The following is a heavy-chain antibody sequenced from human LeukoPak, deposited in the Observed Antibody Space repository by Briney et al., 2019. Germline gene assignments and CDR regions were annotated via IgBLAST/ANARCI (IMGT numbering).Heavy chain of an antibody. D-gene: IGHD3-10*01. V-gene: IGHV3-7*01. J-gene: IGHJ4*02. CDR3: AKTYYYGSGSY. CDR1: GFTFSSYW. CDR2: IKQDGSEK. Sequence: GGSLRLSCSASGFTFSSYWMSWVRQAPGKGLEWVANIKQDGSEKYYVDSVKGRFTISRDNAKNSLYLQMNSLRAEDTAVYYCAKTYYYGSGSYWGQGTLVTVSS.